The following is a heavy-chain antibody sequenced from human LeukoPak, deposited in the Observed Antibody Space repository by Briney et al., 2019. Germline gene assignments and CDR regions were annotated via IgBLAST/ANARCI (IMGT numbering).Heavy chain of an antibody. CDR3: ARHVRFRHCSSTSCHDAFDI. CDR1: GGSISSYY. D-gene: IGHD2-2*01. J-gene: IGHJ3*02. CDR2: IYYSGST. V-gene: IGHV4-59*08. Sequence: SETLSLTCTVSGGSISSYYWSWIRQPPGKGLEWIGYIYYSGSTNYNPSLKSRVTISVDTSKNQLSLKLSSVTAADTAVYYCARHVRFRHCSSTSCHDAFDIWGQGTMVTVSS.